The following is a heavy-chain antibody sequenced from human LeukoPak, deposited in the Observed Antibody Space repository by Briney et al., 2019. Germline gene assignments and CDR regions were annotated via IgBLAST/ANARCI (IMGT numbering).Heavy chain of an antibody. CDR3: ARGRTWIADY. Sequence: SETLSLTCAVYGGSFSGYYWSWIRQPPGKGLEWIGEINHSGSTNYNPSLKSRVTISVGTSKNQFSLKLSSVTAADTAVYYCARGRTWIADYWGQGTLVTVSS. D-gene: IGHD5-12*01. J-gene: IGHJ4*02. CDR1: GGSFSGYY. V-gene: IGHV4-34*01. CDR2: INHSGST.